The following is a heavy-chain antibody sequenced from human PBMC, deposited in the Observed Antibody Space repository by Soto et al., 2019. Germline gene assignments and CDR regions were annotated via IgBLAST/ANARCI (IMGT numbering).Heavy chain of an antibody. J-gene: IGHJ6*02. CDR2: IIPIFGTA. CDR3: ARGYYYDSSGYYYDPYYYYYGMDV. D-gene: IGHD3-22*01. Sequence: SVKVSCKASGGTFSSYAISWVRQAPGQGLEWMGGIIPIFGTANYAQKFQGRVTITADESTSTAYMELSSLRSEDTAVYYCARGYYYDSSGYYYDPYYYYYGMDVCXQGTSVTVSS. CDR1: GGTFSSYA. V-gene: IGHV1-69*13.